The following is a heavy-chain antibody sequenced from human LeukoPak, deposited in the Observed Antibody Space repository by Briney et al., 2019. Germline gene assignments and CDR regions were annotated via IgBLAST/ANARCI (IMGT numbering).Heavy chain of an antibody. CDR1: GFTFSSYA. J-gene: IGHJ4*02. CDR3: AKVSGYSSSWYDY. CDR2: ISGSGGST. V-gene: IGHV3-23*01. Sequence: GGSLRLSCAASGFTFSSYAMSWVRQAPGKGLEWVSAISGSGGSTYYADSVKGRFTISRDNSKNTLYLQMNSLRAEDTDVYYCAKVSGYSSSWYDYWGQGTLVAASS. D-gene: IGHD6-13*01.